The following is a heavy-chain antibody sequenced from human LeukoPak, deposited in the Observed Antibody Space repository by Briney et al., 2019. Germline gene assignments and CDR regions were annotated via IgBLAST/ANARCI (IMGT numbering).Heavy chain of an antibody. D-gene: IGHD6-6*01. J-gene: IGHJ4*02. CDR3: ARDRIAARFDY. CDR1: GFTFSDYY. CDR2: ISGSGSTI. V-gene: IGHV3-11*01. Sequence: GGSLRLSCAVSGFTFSDYYINWIRQTPGKGLEWVSYISGSGSTIYYADSVRGRFTISRDNAKNSLYLQMNSLKTEDTAVYYCARDRIAARFDYWGQGALVTVSS.